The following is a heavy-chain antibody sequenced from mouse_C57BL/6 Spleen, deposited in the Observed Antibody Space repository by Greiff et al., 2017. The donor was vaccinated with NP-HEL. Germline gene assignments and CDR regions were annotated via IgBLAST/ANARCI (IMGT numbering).Heavy chain of an antibody. V-gene: IGHV14-4*01. J-gene: IGHJ3*01. D-gene: IGHD4-1*01. Sequence: VQLKESGAELVRPGASVKLSCTASGFNIKDDYMHWVKQRPEQGLEWIGWIDPENGDTEYASKFQGKATITADTSSNTAYLQLSSLTSEDTAVYYCTTVGLGSWFAYWGQGTLVTVSA. CDR1: GFNIKDDY. CDR3: TTVGLGSWFAY. CDR2: IDPENGDT.